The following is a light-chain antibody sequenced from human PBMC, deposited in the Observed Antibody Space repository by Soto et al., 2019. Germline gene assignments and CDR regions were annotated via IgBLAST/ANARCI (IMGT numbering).Light chain of an antibody. Sequence: QSALTQPRSVSGSPGQSVTISCTGTSSDVGGYNYVSWYQQHPGKAPKVMIYDVSKRPSGVPDRFSGSKSGTTASLTISGLQDEDEADYCCCSYAGSDTDVFGGGTKVTVL. CDR3: CSYAGSDTDV. J-gene: IGLJ2*01. V-gene: IGLV2-11*01. CDR2: DVS. CDR1: SSDVGGYNY.